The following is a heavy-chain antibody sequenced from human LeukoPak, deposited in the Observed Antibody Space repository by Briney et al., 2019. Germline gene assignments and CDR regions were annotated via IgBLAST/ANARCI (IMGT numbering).Heavy chain of an antibody. CDR3: ARVGHTSGWDFDY. Sequence: ASVKVSCKASGYTFTGHYIHWVRQAPGQGLEWMGFINPNSGGTNYEQKFQGRVTMTRDTSITTAYMELRRVTSDDTAVYYCARVGHTSGWDFDYWGQGTLVTVSS. CDR1: GYTFTGHY. CDR2: INPNSGGT. J-gene: IGHJ4*02. D-gene: IGHD6-19*01. V-gene: IGHV1-2*02.